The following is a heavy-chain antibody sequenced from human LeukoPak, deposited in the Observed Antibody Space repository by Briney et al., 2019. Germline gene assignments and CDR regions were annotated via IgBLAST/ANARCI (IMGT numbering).Heavy chain of an antibody. CDR2: ISYDGSNK. CDR3: AKDRGDCSTPSCEFDH. J-gene: IGHJ4*02. V-gene: IGHV3-30*18. D-gene: IGHD2-2*01. Sequence: GGSLRLSCAASGFTFSSYGMHWVRQAPGKWLEWVAVISYDGSNKYYADSVKGRFTISRDNSKNTLYLQMNSLRADDTAVYYCAKDRGDCSTPSCEFDHWGQGTLVTVSS. CDR1: GFTFSSYG.